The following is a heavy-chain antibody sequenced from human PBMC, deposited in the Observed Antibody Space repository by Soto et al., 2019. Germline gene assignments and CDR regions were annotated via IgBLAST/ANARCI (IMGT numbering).Heavy chain of an antibody. D-gene: IGHD2-2*01. CDR1: GGTFSSYA. J-gene: IGHJ6*02. V-gene: IGHV1-69*01. Sequence: QVQLVQSGAEVKKPGSSVKVSCKASGGTFSSYAISWVRQAPGQGLEWMGGIIPISDTTNYAQKFQGRVKITADESTSTAYMELSSLRSEDTAVSYCARSQGSSTSLEIYYYYYGMDVWGQGTTVTVSS. CDR2: IIPISDTT. CDR3: ARSQGSSTSLEIYYYYYGMDV.